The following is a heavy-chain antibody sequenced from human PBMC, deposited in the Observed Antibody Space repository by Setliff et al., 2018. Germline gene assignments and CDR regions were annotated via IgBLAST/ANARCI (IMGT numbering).Heavy chain of an antibody. D-gene: IGHD3-3*02. CDR1: GGSLSADYY. J-gene: IGHJ6*04. V-gene: IGHV4-61*09. CDR3: ARDGLGAFSLRSMDV. CDR2: VHPDGST. Sequence: PSETLSLTCTVSGGSLSADYYWSWIRQPAGKGLEWIGHVHPDGSTNYNPSLYSRLIISVDTSKNQFSLKLTSVTAADTAVYYCARDGLGAFSLRSMDVWGKGTTVTVSS.